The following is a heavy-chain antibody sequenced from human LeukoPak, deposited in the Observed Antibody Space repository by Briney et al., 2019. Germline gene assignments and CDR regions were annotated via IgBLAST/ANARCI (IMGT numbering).Heavy chain of an antibody. D-gene: IGHD5-18*01. CDR2: IYPADSDT. V-gene: IGHV5-51*01. CDR3: ARHSLGAYSYGDFDY. CDR1: GYTFTTYW. J-gene: IGHJ4*02. Sequence: AGESLQISCRGSGYTFTTYWIGWVRQMPGKGLEWMGIIYPADSDTRYSPSFQGQVTISADKSISTAYLQWSSLKASDTAMYYCARHSLGAYSYGDFDYWGQGTLVTVSS.